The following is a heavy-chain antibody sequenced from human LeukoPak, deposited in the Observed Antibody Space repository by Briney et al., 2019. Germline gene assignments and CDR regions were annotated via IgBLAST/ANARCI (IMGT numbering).Heavy chain of an antibody. V-gene: IGHV4-38-2*01. J-gene: IGHJ4*02. D-gene: IGHD3-3*01. CDR2: IYHSGST. Sequence: SETLSLTCAVSGYSISSGYYWGWIRQPPGKGLEWIGSIYHSGSTYYNPSLKSRVTISVDTSKNQFSLKLSSVTAADTAVCYCARWAGNSYYDFWSGYYLDYWGQGTLVTVSS. CDR1: GYSISSGYY. CDR3: ARWAGNSYYDFWSGYYLDY.